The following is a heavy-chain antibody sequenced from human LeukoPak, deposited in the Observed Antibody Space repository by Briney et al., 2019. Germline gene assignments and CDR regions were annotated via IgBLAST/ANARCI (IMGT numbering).Heavy chain of an antibody. CDR2: INHSGST. CDR1: GGSFSGYY. CDR3: ARGTIQLWPNFDY. Sequence: SETLSLTCAVYGGSFSGYYWSWIRQPPGKGLEWIGEINHSGSTNYNPPLKSRVTISVDTSKNQFSLKLSSVTAADTAVYYCARGTIQLWPNFDYWGQGTLVTVSS. D-gene: IGHD5-18*01. J-gene: IGHJ4*02. V-gene: IGHV4-34*01.